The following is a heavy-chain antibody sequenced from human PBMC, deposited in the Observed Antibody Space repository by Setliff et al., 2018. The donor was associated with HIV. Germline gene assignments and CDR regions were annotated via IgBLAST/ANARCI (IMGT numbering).Heavy chain of an antibody. CDR3: ARGSVDCSRISCYGFDP. Sequence: ASVKVSCKASGYTFIGYYIHWVRQAPGQGLEWMGWINLNSGGTDYAQKFQGWVTMTRDTSISTAYMELSRLKSDDTAVYYCARGSVDCSRISCYGFDPWGQGTLVTVSS. J-gene: IGHJ5*02. D-gene: IGHD2-2*01. CDR2: INLNSGGT. CDR1: GYTFIGYY. V-gene: IGHV1-2*04.